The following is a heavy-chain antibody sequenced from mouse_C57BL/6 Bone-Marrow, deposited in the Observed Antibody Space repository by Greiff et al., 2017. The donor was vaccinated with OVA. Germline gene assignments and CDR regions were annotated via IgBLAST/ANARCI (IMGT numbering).Heavy chain of an antibody. Sequence: QVQLQQPGAELVKPGASVKMSCKASGYTFTSYWITWVKQRPGQGLEWIGDIYPGSGSTNYNEKFKSKATLTVDTSSSTAYMQLSSLTSEDSAVYYCARRDIYYGIWYFDVWGTGTTVTVSS. V-gene: IGHV1-55*01. CDR1: GYTFTSYW. D-gene: IGHD2-1*01. J-gene: IGHJ1*03. CDR3: ARRDIYYGIWYFDV. CDR2: IYPGSGST.